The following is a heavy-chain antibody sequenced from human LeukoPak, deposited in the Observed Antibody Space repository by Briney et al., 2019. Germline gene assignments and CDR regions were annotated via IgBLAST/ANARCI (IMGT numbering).Heavy chain of an antibody. V-gene: IGHV3-23*01. CDR2: ISYSSETT. CDR3: TKDRGGSSQLGDAFDV. CDR1: GFTFSSYG. J-gene: IGHJ3*01. D-gene: IGHD1-26*01. Sequence: GGTLRLSCAASGFTFSSYGMSWVRHAPGKGLEWVSGISYSSETTGYVDSVKGRFTISRDNAKNTLYLQMNSLRAEDTALYYCTKDRGGSSQLGDAFDVWGQGTMVSVSS.